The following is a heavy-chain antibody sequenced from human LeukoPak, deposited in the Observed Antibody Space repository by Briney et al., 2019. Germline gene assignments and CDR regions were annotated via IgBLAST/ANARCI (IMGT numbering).Heavy chain of an antibody. V-gene: IGHV4-30-4*01. CDR3: ARESADCSSTSCYNWFDP. Sequence: NPSETLSLTCTVSGGSISSGDYYWSWIRQPPGKGLEWIGYIYYSGSTYYNPSLKSRVTISVDRSKNQFSLKLSSVTAADTAVYYCARESADCSSTSCYNWFDPWGQGTLVTVSS. CDR2: IYYSGST. D-gene: IGHD2-2*01. J-gene: IGHJ5*02. CDR1: GGSISSGDYY.